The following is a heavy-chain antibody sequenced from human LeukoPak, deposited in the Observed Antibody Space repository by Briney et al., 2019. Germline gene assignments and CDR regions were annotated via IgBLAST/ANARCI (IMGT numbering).Heavy chain of an antibody. CDR2: IYYSGST. Sequence: PSETLSLTCTVSGGSISSYYWSWIRQPPGKGLEWIGYIYYSGSTNYNPSLKSRVTISVDTSKNQFSLKLTSVTAADAAVYYCARHEGYTYGIDYWGRGTLVTVSS. CDR3: ARHEGYTYGIDY. V-gene: IGHV4-59*08. CDR1: GGSISSYY. J-gene: IGHJ4*02. D-gene: IGHD5-18*01.